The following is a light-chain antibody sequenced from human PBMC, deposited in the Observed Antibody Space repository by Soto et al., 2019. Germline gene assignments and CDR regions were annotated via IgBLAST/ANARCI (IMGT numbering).Light chain of an antibody. Sequence: DILLTQSPSSLSASLGERVTITCRASQSISNYLNWYQQKPGKAPKLLMFAASSLQSGVPSRFSGGGSGTVFTLTTSSLQPEDFATFYCQQSYRTALTFGQGTKVEIK. V-gene: IGKV1-39*01. CDR2: AAS. CDR3: QQSYRTALT. J-gene: IGKJ1*01. CDR1: QSISNY.